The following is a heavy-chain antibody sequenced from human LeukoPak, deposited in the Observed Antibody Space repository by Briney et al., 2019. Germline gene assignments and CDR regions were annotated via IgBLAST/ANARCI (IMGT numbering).Heavy chain of an antibody. Sequence: GGSLRLSCAASGFTFSSYGIHWVRQAPGKGLEGVAHIWYDGSNKYYADSVKGRFTISRDNSKNTLYLQMNSLRAEDTAVYYCARDTRHYDSSGYYWLDYWGQGTLVTVSS. V-gene: IGHV3-33*01. D-gene: IGHD3-22*01. CDR1: GFTFSSYG. J-gene: IGHJ4*02. CDR3: ARDTRHYDSSGYYWLDY. CDR2: IWYDGSNK.